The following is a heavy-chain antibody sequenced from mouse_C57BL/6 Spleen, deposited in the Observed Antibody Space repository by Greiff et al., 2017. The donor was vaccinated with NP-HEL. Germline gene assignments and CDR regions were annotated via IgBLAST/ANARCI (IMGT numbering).Heavy chain of an antibody. CDR3: ASDSNFPFAY. J-gene: IGHJ3*01. Sequence: VQLQQSGPELVKPGASVKISCKASGYTFTDYYMNWVKQSHGKSLEWIGDINPNNGGTSYNQKFKGKATLTVDKSSSTAYMELRSLTSEDSAVYYCASDSNFPFAYWGQGTLVTVSA. D-gene: IGHD2-5*01. V-gene: IGHV1-26*01. CDR2: INPNNGGT. CDR1: GYTFTDYY.